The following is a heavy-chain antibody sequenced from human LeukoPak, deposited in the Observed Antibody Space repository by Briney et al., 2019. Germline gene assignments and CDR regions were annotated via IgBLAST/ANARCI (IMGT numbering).Heavy chain of an antibody. J-gene: IGHJ3*02. V-gene: IGHV4-34*01. CDR3: ARGYYDILTGYSEGAFDI. Sequence: SETLSLTCAVYGGSFSGYYWSWIRQPPGKGLEWIGEINHSGSTNYNPSLKSRVTISVDTSKNQFSLKLSSVTAADTAVYYCARGYYDILTGYSEGAFDIWGQGTMVTVSS. CDR2: INHSGST. CDR1: GGSFSGYY. D-gene: IGHD3-9*01.